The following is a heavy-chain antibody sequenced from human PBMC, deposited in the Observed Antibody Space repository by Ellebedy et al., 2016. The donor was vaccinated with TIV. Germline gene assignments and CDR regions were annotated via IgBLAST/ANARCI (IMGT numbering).Heavy chain of an antibody. Sequence: GESLKISCAASGFTFSTYWMTWVRQAPGKGLEWVANIHQDGSEKYYVDSVKGRFTISRDNAKNSLYLQMNSLRAEDTAVYYCASGYCSGGSCYSGIRVVFDYWGQGTLVTVSS. CDR2: IHQDGSEK. J-gene: IGHJ4*02. CDR1: GFTFSTYW. D-gene: IGHD2-15*01. V-gene: IGHV3-7*01. CDR3: ASGYCSGGSCYSGIRVVFDY.